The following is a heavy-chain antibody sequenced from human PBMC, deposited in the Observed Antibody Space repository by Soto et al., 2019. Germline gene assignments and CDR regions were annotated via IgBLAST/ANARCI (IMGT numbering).Heavy chain of an antibody. J-gene: IGHJ4*02. CDR1: GYTFTSYG. CDR3: ARGDSSAIAPPPDY. V-gene: IGHV1-18*04. D-gene: IGHD3-22*01. CDR2: ISGYNGNT. Sequence: ASVKVSCKASGYTFTSYGITWVRQAPGQGLEWMGWISGYNGNTVYAQNLQGRVTMTTDTSTRTAYLELTSLRSGDTAVYYCARGDSSAIAPPPDYWGQGTLVTVSS.